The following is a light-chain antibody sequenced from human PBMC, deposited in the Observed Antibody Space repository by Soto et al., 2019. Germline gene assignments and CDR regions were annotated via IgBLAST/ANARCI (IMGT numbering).Light chain of an antibody. CDR1: QSIRSW. CDR3: QQYDYYPYT. CDR2: KAS. Sequence: DIQMTQSPSTLSASVGDRVTITCRASQSIRSWLAWYQQKPGEAPKILIYKASSLESGVLSRFSGSGSGTEFTLTISSLQPDDFATYYCQQYDYYPYTFGQGTKLEIK. J-gene: IGKJ2*01. V-gene: IGKV1-5*03.